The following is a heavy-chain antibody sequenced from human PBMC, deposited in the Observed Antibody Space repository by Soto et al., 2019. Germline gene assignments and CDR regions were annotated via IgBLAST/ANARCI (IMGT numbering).Heavy chain of an antibody. V-gene: IGHV4-30-4*01. CDR2: VYHTGST. J-gene: IGHJ3*02. CDR1: GDSMSRGDYY. CDR3: ASDPLYRYGDLSHVFDI. Sequence: QVQLQESGPGLVKPSQTLSLSCTVSGDSMSRGDYYWSWIRLPPGKGLEWIGFVYHTGSTYYSPSRKGRVHISVATSNTQFSPKPNSVIAALTAVYYCASDPLYRYGDLSHVFDIWGPGTMITVSS. D-gene: IGHD4-17*01.